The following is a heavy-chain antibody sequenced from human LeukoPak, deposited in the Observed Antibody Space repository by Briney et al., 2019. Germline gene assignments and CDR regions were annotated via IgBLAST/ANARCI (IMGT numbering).Heavy chain of an antibody. J-gene: IGHJ5*02. Sequence: PSETLSLTCTVSGGSISSGGYYWRWIRQHPGKGLEWIGHIYFSGSTYYNPSLKSRVTISVDTSKNQFSLKLSSVTAADTAVYYCARVPTKLIPGQNWFDPWGQGTLVTVSS. D-gene: IGHD2-15*01. V-gene: IGHV4-31*02. CDR3: ARVPTKLIPGQNWFDP. CDR1: GGSISSGGYY. CDR2: IYFSGST.